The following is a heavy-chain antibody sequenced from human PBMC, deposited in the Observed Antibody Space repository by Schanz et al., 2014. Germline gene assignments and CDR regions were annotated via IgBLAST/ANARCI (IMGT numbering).Heavy chain of an antibody. Sequence: EVKLLESGGTLVRPGGSLRLSCAASGFTFSTYAMAWVRQAPGKGLEWVSYVSRSTPDIYYADSVKGRFTISRDNSKNTLFLQMNSLRAEDTAVYYCARDHTTESYYSAGPPIDYWGQGTLLTVSS. D-gene: IGHD1-26*01. CDR1: GFTFSTYA. CDR2: VSRSTPDI. CDR3: ARDHTTESYYSAGPPIDY. V-gene: IGHV3-48*01. J-gene: IGHJ4*02.